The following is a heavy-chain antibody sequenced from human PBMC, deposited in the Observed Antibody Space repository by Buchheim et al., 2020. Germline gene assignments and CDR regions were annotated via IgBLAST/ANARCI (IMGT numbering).Heavy chain of an antibody. D-gene: IGHD5-18*01. J-gene: IGHJ3*02. CDR2: IKQDGREK. CDR1: GFTFSSYW. V-gene: IGHV3-7*01. Sequence: EVQLVESGGGLVQPGGSLRLSCAASGFTFSSYWMSWVRQAPGKGLEWVANIKQDGREKYYVDSVKGRFTISRDNTKNSLYLQMNSLGAEDTAVYYCARERGQLWLLGAFDIWGQGT. CDR3: ARERGQLWLLGAFDI.